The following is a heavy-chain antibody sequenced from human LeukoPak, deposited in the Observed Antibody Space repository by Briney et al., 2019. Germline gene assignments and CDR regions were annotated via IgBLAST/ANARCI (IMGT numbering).Heavy chain of an antibody. V-gene: IGHV1-46*01. CDR2: INPSGGST. J-gene: IGHJ5*02. CDR1: GYTFTSYY. D-gene: IGHD1-20*01. Sequence: GASVKVSCKASGYTFTSYYMHWVRQAPGQGLEWMGIINPSGGSTSYAQKFQDRVTMTEDTSTDTAYMELSSLRSEDTAVYYCAIDSGIDGKTRWFDPWGQGTLVIVS. CDR3: AIDSGIDGKTRWFDP.